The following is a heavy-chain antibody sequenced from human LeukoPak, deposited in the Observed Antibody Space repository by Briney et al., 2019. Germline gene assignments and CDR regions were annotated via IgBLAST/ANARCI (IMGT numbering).Heavy chain of an antibody. CDR1: GFTVSSNY. CDR2: IYSGGST. D-gene: IGHD3-22*01. CDR3: ARVSYDSSGYYFDY. V-gene: IGHV3-53*01. Sequence: PGGSLRLFCAASGFTVSSNYMSWVRQAPGKGLEWVSVIYSGGSTYYADSVKGRFTISRDNSKNTLYLQMNSLRADDTAVYYCARVSYDSSGYYFDYWGQGTLVTVS. J-gene: IGHJ4*02.